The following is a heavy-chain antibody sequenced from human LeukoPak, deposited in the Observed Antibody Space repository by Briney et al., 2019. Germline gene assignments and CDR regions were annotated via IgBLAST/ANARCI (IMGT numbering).Heavy chain of an antibody. V-gene: IGHV1-2*02. D-gene: IGHD2-21*02. J-gene: IGHJ5*02. CDR2: INPNSGGT. CDR1: GYTFTGYY. CDR3: AADLDCGGDCQGRGTTFDP. Sequence: ASVKVSCKASGYTFTGYYMHWVRQAPGQGLEWMGWINPNSGGTNYAQKFQGRVTMTRDTSISTAYMELSSLRSEDTAVYYCAADLDCGGDCQGRGTTFDPWGQGTLVTVSS.